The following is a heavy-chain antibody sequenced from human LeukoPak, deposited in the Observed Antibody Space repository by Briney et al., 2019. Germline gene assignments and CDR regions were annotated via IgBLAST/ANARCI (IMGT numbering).Heavy chain of an antibody. Sequence: PVGSLRLSCAASGFTFSSYEMNWVRQAPGKGLEWVSYISSSGSTIYYADSVKGRFTISRDNAKNSLYLQMNSLRAEDTAVYYCARDQYCSSTSCYGIDYWGQGTLVTVSS. CDR2: ISSSGSTI. D-gene: IGHD2-2*01. CDR3: ARDQYCSSTSCYGIDY. J-gene: IGHJ4*02. CDR1: GFTFSSYE. V-gene: IGHV3-48*03.